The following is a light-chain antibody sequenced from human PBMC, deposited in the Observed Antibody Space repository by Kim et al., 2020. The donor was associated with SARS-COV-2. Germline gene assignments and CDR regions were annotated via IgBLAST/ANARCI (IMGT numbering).Light chain of an antibody. CDR3: QQRSS. V-gene: IGKV3-11*01. CDR2: DAS. Sequence: EIVLRQSPATLSLSPGERATLSCRASQSVSSYLAGYQQKPGQAPRLLIYDASKRAIGIPARFSGSGSGTDFTLTISRLEPEDSAVYFCQQRSSFGQGTRLEIK. CDR1: QSVSSY. J-gene: IGKJ5*01.